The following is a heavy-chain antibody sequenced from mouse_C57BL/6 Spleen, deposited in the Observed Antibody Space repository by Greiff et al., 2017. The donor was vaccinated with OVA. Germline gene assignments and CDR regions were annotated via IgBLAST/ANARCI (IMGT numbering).Heavy chain of an antibody. D-gene: IGHD2-3*01. V-gene: IGHV5-9-1*02. J-gene: IGHJ3*01. CDR1: GFTFSSYA. CDR3: TRDYDGYYSFAY. CDR2: ISSGGDYI. Sequence: EVKVEESGEGLVKPGGSLKLSCAASGFTFSSYAMSWVRQTPEKRLEWVAYISSGGDYIYYADTVKGRFTISRDNARNTLYLQMSSLKSEDTAMYYCTRDYDGYYSFAYWGQGTLVTVSA.